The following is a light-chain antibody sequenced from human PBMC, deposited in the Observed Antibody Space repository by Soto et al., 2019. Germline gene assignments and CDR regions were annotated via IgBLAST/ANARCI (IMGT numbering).Light chain of an antibody. Sequence: EIVLTPSPGTLSLSPGERATLSCRTSQSVSSSYLAWYQQKPGQAPRLLIYGASSRATGIPGRFSGSGSGTDFTLTISSLEPEDFAVYYCQQRSNWPPTFGQGTRLEIK. J-gene: IGKJ5*01. V-gene: IGKV3D-20*02. CDR3: QQRSNWPPT. CDR2: GAS. CDR1: QSVSSSY.